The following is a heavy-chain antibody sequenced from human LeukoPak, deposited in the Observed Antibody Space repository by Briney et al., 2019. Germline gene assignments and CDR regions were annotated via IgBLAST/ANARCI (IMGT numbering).Heavy chain of an antibody. CDR2: IRYDGSNK. J-gene: IGHJ6*03. CDR1: GFTFSSFG. CDR3: AKDAYYYYYYMDV. Sequence: GGSLRLSCAASGFTFSSFGMHWVRQAPGKGLEWVAFIRYDGSNKYYADSVKGRFTISRDNSKNTLYLRMNSLRAEDTAVYYCAKDAYYYYYYMDVWGNGTTVTVSS. V-gene: IGHV3-30*02.